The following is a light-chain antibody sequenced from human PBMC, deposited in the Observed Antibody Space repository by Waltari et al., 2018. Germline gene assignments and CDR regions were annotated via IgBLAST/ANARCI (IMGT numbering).Light chain of an antibody. J-gene: IGLJ3*02. Sequence: SYDLTQPLSVSVALGQTATIACGGDDIGTRVVHWYQQRPGQAPVLVMYTDNNRPSGIPERFSGSNSGNTATLTISRAQAGDEADYYCQVWDTSTALFGGGTKLTVL. CDR3: QVWDTSTAL. CDR2: TDN. V-gene: IGLV3-9*01. CDR1: DIGTRV.